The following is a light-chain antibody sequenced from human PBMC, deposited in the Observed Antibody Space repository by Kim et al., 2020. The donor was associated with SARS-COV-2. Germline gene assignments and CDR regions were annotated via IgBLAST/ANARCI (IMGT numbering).Light chain of an antibody. V-gene: IGLV1-40*01. CDR3: QSYDSRLGGYV. Sequence: QSVLTQPPSVSGAPGQRIIISCTGSSSNIGAPYDVLWYQHLPGTAPKLLIYGNTNRPSGVPDRFSGSKSGTSASLAITGLQTDDEADYYCQSYDSRLGGYVFGSGTKVTVL. CDR1: SSNIGAPYD. J-gene: IGLJ1*01. CDR2: GNT.